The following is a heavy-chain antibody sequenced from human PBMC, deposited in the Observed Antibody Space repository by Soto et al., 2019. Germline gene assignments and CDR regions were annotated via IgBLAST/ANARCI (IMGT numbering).Heavy chain of an antibody. CDR1: GFSLSTGGVG. Sequence: QITLKESGPTLVKPTQTLTLTCTFSGFSLSTGGVGVGWIRQPPGKALEWLALIYWDDDKRYSPSLKSRLTVTKDTYINQVVLTMTNMAPVDTATDYCGHSRCGGDGLRSYSSPYYYGMDVWGQGTTVTVSS. V-gene: IGHV2-5*02. J-gene: IGHJ6*02. CDR2: IYWDDDK. D-gene: IGHD2-21*02. CDR3: GHSRCGGDGLRSYSSPYYYGMDV.